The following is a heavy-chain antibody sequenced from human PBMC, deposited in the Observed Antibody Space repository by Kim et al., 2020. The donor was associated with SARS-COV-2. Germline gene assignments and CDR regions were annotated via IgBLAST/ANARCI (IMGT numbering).Heavy chain of an antibody. Sequence: SETLSLTCTVSGGSISSSSYYWGWIRQPPGKGLEWIGSIYYSGSTYYNPSLKSRVTISVDTSKNQFSLKLSSVTAADTAVYYCARVKPSTVTTCWFDPWGQGTLVTVSS. CDR3: ARVKPSTVTTCWFDP. CDR2: IYYSGST. V-gene: IGHV4-39*07. CDR1: GGSISSSSYY. D-gene: IGHD4-17*01. J-gene: IGHJ5*02.